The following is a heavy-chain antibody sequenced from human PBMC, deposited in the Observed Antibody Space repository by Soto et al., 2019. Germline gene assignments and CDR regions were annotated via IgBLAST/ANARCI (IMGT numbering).Heavy chain of an antibody. D-gene: IGHD3-10*01. V-gene: IGHV6-1*01. CDR3: ARVYCYVSGSYGGGYYYGVDV. CDR1: GDSVSSNSAA. Sequence: PSQTLSLTCAISGDSVSSNSAAWNWIRQSPTRGLEWLGRTYYRSKWYNDYAVSVKSRITINTDTSKNQFSLQLNSVTPEDTAAYYCARVYCYVSGSYGGGYYYGVDVWGQGTTATVSS. J-gene: IGHJ6*02. CDR2: TYYRSKWYN.